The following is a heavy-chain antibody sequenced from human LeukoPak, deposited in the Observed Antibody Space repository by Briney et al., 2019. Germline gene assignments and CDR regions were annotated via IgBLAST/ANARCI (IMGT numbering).Heavy chain of an antibody. CDR1: GYTLTELS. CDR3: ATFRIAVAGTLDY. V-gene: IGHV1-24*01. J-gene: IGHJ4*02. Sequence: ASVKVSCKVSGYTLTELSMHWVRQAPGKGLEWMGGFDPEDGETIYAQKFQGGVTMTEDASTDTAYMELSSLRSEDTAVYYCATFRIAVAGTLDYWGQGTLVTVSS. D-gene: IGHD6-19*01. CDR2: FDPEDGET.